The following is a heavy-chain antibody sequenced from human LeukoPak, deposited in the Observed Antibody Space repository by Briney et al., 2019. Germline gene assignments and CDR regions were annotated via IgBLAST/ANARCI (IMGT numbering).Heavy chain of an antibody. CDR2: IYPGDSDT. Sequence: GESLKISCKGSGYSFTSYWIGWVRQMPGKGLEWMGIIYPGDSDTRYSPSFQGQVTISADKSISTAYLQWSSLKASDTAMYYCASNIDDYGDYSFDYWGQGTLSPSPQ. D-gene: IGHD4-17*01. J-gene: IGHJ4*02. V-gene: IGHV5-51*01. CDR1: GYSFTSYW. CDR3: ASNIDDYGDYSFDY.